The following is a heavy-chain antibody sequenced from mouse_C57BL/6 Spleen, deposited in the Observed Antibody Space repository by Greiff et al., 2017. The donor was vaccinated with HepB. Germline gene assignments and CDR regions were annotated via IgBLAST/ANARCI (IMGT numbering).Heavy chain of an antibody. CDR1: GYAFSSSW. V-gene: IGHV1-82*01. CDR3: ARSDYYGSSYYFDY. CDR2: IYPGDGDT. J-gene: IGHJ2*01. D-gene: IGHD1-1*01. Sequence: VHLVESGPELVKPGASVKISCKASGYAFSSSWMNWVKQRPGKGLEWIGRIYPGDGDTNYNGKFKGKATLTADKSSSTAYMQLSSLTSEDSAVYFCARSDYYGSSYYFDYWGQGTTLTVSS.